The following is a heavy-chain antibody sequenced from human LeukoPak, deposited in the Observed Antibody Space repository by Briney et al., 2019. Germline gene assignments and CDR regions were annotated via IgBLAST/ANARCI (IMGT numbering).Heavy chain of an antibody. CDR3: ARDLAGFALRPSNFDY. V-gene: IGHV1-18*01. CDR1: GYTFTSYG. J-gene: IGHJ4*02. D-gene: IGHD3-10*01. Sequence: GASVKVSCKASGYTFTSYGNSWVRQAPGQALEWMGWISAYNGNTNYAQKLQGRVTMTTDTSTSTAYMELRSLRSDDTAVYYCARDLAGFALRPSNFDYWGQGTLVTVSS. CDR2: ISAYNGNT.